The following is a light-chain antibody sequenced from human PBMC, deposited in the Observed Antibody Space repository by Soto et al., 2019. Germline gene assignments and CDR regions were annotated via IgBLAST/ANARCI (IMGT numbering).Light chain of an antibody. Sequence: QSVLTQPVSVSGSPGQSITISCTGTSSDVGAYDFVSWYQHYPGKAPKLVTFDVTHRPPGISDRFSGSKSANTASLTISGLQAEDEAFYYCSSYTTRSTLVFGGGTKLTVL. CDR2: DVT. CDR1: SSDVGAYDF. J-gene: IGLJ2*01. CDR3: SSYTTRSTLV. V-gene: IGLV2-14*01.